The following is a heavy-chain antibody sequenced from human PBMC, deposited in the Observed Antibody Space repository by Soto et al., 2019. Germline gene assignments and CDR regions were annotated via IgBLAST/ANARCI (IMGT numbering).Heavy chain of an antibody. V-gene: IGHV1-18*01. Sequence: QVRLVQSGPEVKNPGASVKVSCKASGYTFTTFGISWVRQAPGQGLEWVGWISANNGNTKYSQKFQGRVSLTTATSASTASMELSSVRCDDTAVYYCARSAPFDIYAITPVEFWGQGTLVNVAA. CDR3: ARSAPFDIYAITPVEF. CDR1: GYTFTTFG. D-gene: IGHD3-9*01. CDR2: ISANNGNT. J-gene: IGHJ4*02.